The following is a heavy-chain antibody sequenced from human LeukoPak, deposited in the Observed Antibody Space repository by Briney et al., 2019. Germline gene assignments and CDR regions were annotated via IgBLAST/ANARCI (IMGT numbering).Heavy chain of an antibody. J-gene: IGHJ6*03. D-gene: IGHD4-11*01. CDR3: ARSLDYSNYLGYMDV. CDR1: GGSISSGDYY. CDR2: IYYSGST. V-gene: IGHV4-30-4*08. Sequence: SETLSLTCTVSGGSISSGDYYWSWIRQPPGKGLEWIGYIYYSGSTYYNPSLKSRVTISVDTSKNQFSLKLSSVTAADTAVYYCARSLDYSNYLGYMDVWGKGTTVTVSS.